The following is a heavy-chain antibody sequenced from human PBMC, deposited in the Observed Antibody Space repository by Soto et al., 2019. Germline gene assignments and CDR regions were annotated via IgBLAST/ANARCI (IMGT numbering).Heavy chain of an antibody. CDR1: GDSISSFSNHY. V-gene: IGHV4-61*05. CDR2: ISKSGYT. D-gene: IGHD2-2*01. CDR3: PRVPYP. J-gene: IGHJ5*02. Sequence: SETLSLTCTVSGDSISSFSNHYCSWIRQAPGRGLEWIGYISKSGYTSYNPSLRSRVFISVDTSNNQVSLKLSSLTAADTAVYYCPRVPYPSGQGTLVTVSS.